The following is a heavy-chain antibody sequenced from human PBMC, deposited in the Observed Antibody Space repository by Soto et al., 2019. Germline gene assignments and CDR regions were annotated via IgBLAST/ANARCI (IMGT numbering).Heavy chain of an antibody. CDR2: IIPIFGTA. Sequence: SVKVSCKASGGTFSSYAISWVRQAPGQGLEWMGGIIPIFGTANYAQKFQGRVTITADESTSTAYMELSSLRSGDTAVYYCAREEYCSGGSCYHYWGQGTLVTVSS. D-gene: IGHD2-15*01. J-gene: IGHJ4*02. V-gene: IGHV1-69*13. CDR1: GGTFSSYA. CDR3: AREEYCSGGSCYHY.